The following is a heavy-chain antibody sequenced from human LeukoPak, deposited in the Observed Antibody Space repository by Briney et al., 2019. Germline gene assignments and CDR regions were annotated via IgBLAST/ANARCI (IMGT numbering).Heavy chain of an antibody. V-gene: IGHV4-34*01. Sequence: PSETLSLTCAVYGGSFSGYYWSCIRQPPGKGLEWIGEINHSGSTNYNPSLKSRVTISVDTSKNQFSLKLSSVTAADTAVYYCATPGATVTTYYYYGMDVWGQGTTVTVSS. D-gene: IGHD4-11*01. CDR2: INHSGST. CDR3: ATPGATVTTYYYYGMDV. J-gene: IGHJ6*02. CDR1: GGSFSGYY.